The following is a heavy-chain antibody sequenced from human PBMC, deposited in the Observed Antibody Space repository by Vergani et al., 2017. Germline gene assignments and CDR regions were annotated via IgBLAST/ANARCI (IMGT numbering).Heavy chain of an antibody. V-gene: IGHV1-69*18. CDR2: IIPIFGTA. Sequence: QVQLVQSGAEVKKPGSSVKVSCKASGGTFSSYAISWVRQAPGQGLEWMGRIIPIFGTANYAQKFQGRVTITADESTSTAYMELSSLRSEDTAVYYCARDGEYYDFWSGYSVWFDPWGQGTLVTVSS. J-gene: IGHJ5*02. CDR3: ARDGEYYDFWSGYSVWFDP. D-gene: IGHD3-3*01. CDR1: GGTFSSYA.